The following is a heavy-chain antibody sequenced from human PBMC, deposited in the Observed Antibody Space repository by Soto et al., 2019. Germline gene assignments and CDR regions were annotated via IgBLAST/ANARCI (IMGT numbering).Heavy chain of an antibody. D-gene: IGHD4-17*01. V-gene: IGHV1-69*06. Sequence: QVQLVQSGAEVKKPGSSVRVSCKASGGTLNSYTISWVRQAPGQGLEWMGGIIPVFGTTDYAQKFQGRVTINEDKSTGTAYLDLFSLRYEDTSIYYCSISNSYGRGDFWGQGTLVSVYS. CDR3: SISNSYGRGDF. CDR2: IIPVFGTT. CDR1: GGTLNSYT. J-gene: IGHJ4*02.